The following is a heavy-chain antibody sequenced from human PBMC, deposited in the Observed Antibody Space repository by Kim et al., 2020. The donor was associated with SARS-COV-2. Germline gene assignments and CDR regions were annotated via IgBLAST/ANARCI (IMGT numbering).Heavy chain of an antibody. J-gene: IGHJ4*02. CDR1: GYTFTGYY. V-gene: IGHV1-2*02. CDR2: INPNSGGT. D-gene: IGHD2-15*01. Sequence: ASVKVSCKASGYTFTGYYMHWVRQAPGQGLEWMGWINPNSGGTNYAQKFQGRVTMTRDTSISTAYMELSRLRSDDTAVYYCARDPLLVAATFNPSYYFDYWGQGTLVTVSS. CDR3: ARDPLLVAATFNPSYYFDY.